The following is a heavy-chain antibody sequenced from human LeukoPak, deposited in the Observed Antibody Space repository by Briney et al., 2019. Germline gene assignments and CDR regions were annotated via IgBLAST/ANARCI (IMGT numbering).Heavy chain of an antibody. CDR1: GYTFTNYG. CDR2: ISTYDGNA. V-gene: IGHV1-18*01. CDR3: ARASRYYASGSLPFDY. D-gene: IGHD3-10*01. Sequence: ASVKVSCKASGYTFTNYGMNWVRQAPGQGLEWMGWISTYDGNAKYAQKFQGRVTVTTDTSTSTAYMELTSLTSDDTAVYYCARASRYYASGSLPFDYWGQGTPVTVSS. J-gene: IGHJ4*02.